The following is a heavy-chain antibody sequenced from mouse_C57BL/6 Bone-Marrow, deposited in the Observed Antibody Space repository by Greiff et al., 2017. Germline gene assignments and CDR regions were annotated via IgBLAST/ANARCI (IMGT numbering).Heavy chain of an antibody. D-gene: IGHD2-1*01. V-gene: IGHV1-64*01. CDR1: GYTFTSYW. CDR2: IHPNSGST. CDR3: ASHYGNPFAY. Sequence: VQLQQPGAELVKPGASVKLSRKASGYTFTSYWMHWVKQRPGQGLEWIGMIHPNSGSTNYNEKFKSKATLTVDKSSSTAYMQLSSLPSEDSAVYYCASHYGNPFAYWGQGTLVTVSA. J-gene: IGHJ3*01.